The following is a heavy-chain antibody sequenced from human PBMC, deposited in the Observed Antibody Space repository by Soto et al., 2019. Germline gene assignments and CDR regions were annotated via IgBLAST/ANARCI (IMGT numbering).Heavy chain of an antibody. J-gene: IGHJ4*02. CDR3: ARGGMGPLFEALDY. D-gene: IGHD2-8*01. Sequence: SETLSLTCTVSGGSISNYYWYWIRQPLGKGLEWIAYIYYSGSTNYNPSLKSRVTISVDTSKNQFSLNLTSVTAADTAVYYCARGGMGPLFEALDYWGQGTLVTVSS. CDR2: IYYSGST. CDR1: GGSISNYY. V-gene: IGHV4-59*01.